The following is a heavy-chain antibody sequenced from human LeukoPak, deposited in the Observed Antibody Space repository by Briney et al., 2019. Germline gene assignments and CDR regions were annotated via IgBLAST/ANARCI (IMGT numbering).Heavy chain of an antibody. CDR1: GFTFSSYA. CDR3: ARDGTMYSSGWTGSYFDY. J-gene: IGHJ4*02. CDR2: ISYDGSNK. D-gene: IGHD6-19*01. V-gene: IGHV3-30*04. Sequence: GGSVRLSCAASGFTFSSYAMHWVRQAPGKGLEWVAVISYDGSNKYYADSVKGRFTISRDNSKNTLYLQMNSLRAEDTAVYYCARDGTMYSSGWTGSYFDYWGQGTLVTVSS.